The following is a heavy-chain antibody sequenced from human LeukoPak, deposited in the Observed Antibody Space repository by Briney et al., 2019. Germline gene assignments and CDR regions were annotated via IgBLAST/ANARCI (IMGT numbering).Heavy chain of an antibody. CDR2: ISYDGSNK. J-gene: IGHJ4*02. Sequence: AGGSLRLSCAASGFTFSDYYMSWIRQAPGKGLEWVAVISYDGSNKYYADSVKGRFTISRDNSKNTLYLQMNSLRAEDTAVYYCARDSPYSSGWYYWGQGTLVTVSS. V-gene: IGHV3-30-3*01. D-gene: IGHD6-19*01. CDR1: GFTFSDYY. CDR3: ARDSPYSSGWYY.